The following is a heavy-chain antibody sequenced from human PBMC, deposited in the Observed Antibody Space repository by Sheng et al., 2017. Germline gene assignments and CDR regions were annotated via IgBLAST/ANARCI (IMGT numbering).Heavy chain of an antibody. V-gene: IGHV3-23*04. J-gene: IGHJ6*02. Sequence: EVQLVESGGGLVQPGGSLRLSCAASGFTFSSYAMSWVRQAPGKGLEWVSAISGSGGSTYYADSVKGRFTISRDNSKNTLYLQMNSLRAEDTAVYYCAKSLRMVRGVIMFGMDVWGQGTTVTVSS. D-gene: IGHD3-10*01. CDR2: ISGSGGST. CDR1: GFTFSSYA. CDR3: AKSLRMVRGVIMFGMDV.